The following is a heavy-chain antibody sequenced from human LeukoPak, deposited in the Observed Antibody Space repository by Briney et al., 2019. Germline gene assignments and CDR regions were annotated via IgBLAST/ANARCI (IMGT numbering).Heavy chain of an antibody. CDR1: VFTFSNYD. D-gene: IGHD5-12*01. Sequence: PGGPLRLSCATSVFTFSNYDVRWVRHAPGEGGEWVSSFSGSGGTTYYADAVKGRFTISRDNSKNTLYLQMNSLRAEDTAVYYCAKDPYRASSGLVDYWGQGTLVTVSS. J-gene: IGHJ4*02. CDR2: FSGSGGTT. V-gene: IGHV3-23*01. CDR3: AKDPYRASSGLVDY.